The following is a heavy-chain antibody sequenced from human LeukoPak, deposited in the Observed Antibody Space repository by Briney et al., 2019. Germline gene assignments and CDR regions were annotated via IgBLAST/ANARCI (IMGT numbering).Heavy chain of an antibody. CDR3: ARGRKTSSYSGFYYYYMDV. CDR2: ISAYNGNT. J-gene: IGHJ6*03. V-gene: IGHV1-18*01. D-gene: IGHD1-26*01. Sequence: ASVKVSCKASGHTFTSYGISWVRQAPGQGLEWMGWISAYNGNTNYAQKLQGRVTMTTDTSTSTAYMELRSLRSDDTAVYYCARGRKTSSYSGFYYYYMDVWGKGTTVTVSS. CDR1: GHTFTSYG.